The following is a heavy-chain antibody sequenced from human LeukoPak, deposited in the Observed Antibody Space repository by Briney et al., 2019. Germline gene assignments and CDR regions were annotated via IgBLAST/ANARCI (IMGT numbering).Heavy chain of an antibody. Sequence: ASVKVSCKASGYTFTSYDINWVRQAPGQGLEWMGWINPNSGGTNYAQKFQGRVTMTRDTSISTAYMELGRLRSDDTAVYYCAREIWVAAAGRRNWFDPWGQGTLVTVSS. CDR3: AREIWVAAAGRRNWFDP. V-gene: IGHV1-2*02. D-gene: IGHD6-13*01. J-gene: IGHJ5*02. CDR2: INPNSGGT. CDR1: GYTFTSYD.